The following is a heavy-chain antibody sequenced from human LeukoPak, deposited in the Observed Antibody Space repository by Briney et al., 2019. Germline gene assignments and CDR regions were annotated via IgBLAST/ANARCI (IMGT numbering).Heavy chain of an antibody. D-gene: IGHD3-10*01. CDR1: GGSFSGYY. J-gene: IGHJ6*02. CDR2: INHSGST. Sequence: PSETLSLTCAVYGGSFSGYYWSWIRQPPGKGLEWIGEINHSGSTNYNPSPKSRVTISVDTSKNQFSLKLSSVTAADTAVYYCARGGPSSTMVRGNYGMDVWGQGTTVTVSS. CDR3: ARGGPSSTMVRGNYGMDV. V-gene: IGHV4-34*01.